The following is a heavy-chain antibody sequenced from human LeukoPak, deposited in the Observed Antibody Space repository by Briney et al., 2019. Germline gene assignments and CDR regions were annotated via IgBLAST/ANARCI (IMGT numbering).Heavy chain of an antibody. Sequence: PSETLSLTCAVYGGSFSGYYWSWIRQPPGKGLEWIGEINHSGSTNYNPSLKSRVTISVDTSKNQFSLKLSSVTAADTAVYYCARGPTYYDFWSGYYIPPSFDYWGQGTLVTVSS. CDR2: INHSGST. CDR3: ARGPTYYDFWSGYYIPPSFDY. CDR1: GGSFSGYY. V-gene: IGHV4-34*01. D-gene: IGHD3-3*01. J-gene: IGHJ4*02.